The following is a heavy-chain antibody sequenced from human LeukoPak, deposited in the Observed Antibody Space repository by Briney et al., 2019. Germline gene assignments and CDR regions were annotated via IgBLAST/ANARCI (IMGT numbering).Heavy chain of an antibody. J-gene: IGHJ4*02. CDR1: GGSISSSSYY. V-gene: IGHV4-39*07. D-gene: IGHD3-10*01. Sequence: PSETLSLTCTVSGGSISSSSYYWGWIRQPPGKGLEWIGEINHSGSTNYNPSLKSRVTISVDTSKNQFSLKLSSVTAADTAVYYCARCRNMNRMVRGVGGIDYWGQGTLVTVSS. CDR2: INHSGST. CDR3: ARCRNMNRMVRGVGGIDY.